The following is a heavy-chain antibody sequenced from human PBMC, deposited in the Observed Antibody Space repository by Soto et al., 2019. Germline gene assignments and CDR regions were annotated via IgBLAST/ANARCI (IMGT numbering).Heavy chain of an antibody. Sequence: QITLKESGPTLVKPKQTLTLTCTFSGFSLTTDRVGVGWIRQPPGEALEWLAVIYWDDSKTYRPALESRLTITKDTSKSQVALTMTIMDSLDTATYYCAHAYGGRSLYWGQGTLVTVSS. CDR2: IYWDDSK. J-gene: IGHJ4*02. CDR1: GFSLTTDRVG. V-gene: IGHV2-5*02. CDR3: AHAYGGRSLY. D-gene: IGHD1-26*01.